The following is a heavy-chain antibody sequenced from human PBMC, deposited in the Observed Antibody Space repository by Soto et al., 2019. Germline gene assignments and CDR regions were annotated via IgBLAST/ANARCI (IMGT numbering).Heavy chain of an antibody. Sequence: QVQLQQWGAGLLKPSETLSLTCAVYGGSFSGYYWSWIRQPPGKGLEWIGEINHSGSTNYNPSLKRRVTISVDTTKNQFSLKLTAVTAADRAVYYCARSRNYGDPYDAFDIWGQGTMVTVSS. V-gene: IGHV4-34*01. D-gene: IGHD4-17*01. CDR3: ARSRNYGDPYDAFDI. CDR2: INHSGST. J-gene: IGHJ3*02. CDR1: GGSFSGYY.